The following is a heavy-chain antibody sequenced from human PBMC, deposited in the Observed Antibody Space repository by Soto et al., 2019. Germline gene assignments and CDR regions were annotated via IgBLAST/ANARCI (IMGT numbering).Heavy chain of an antibody. CDR1: GYTFTSYG. D-gene: IGHD5-12*01. CDR2: ISAYNGNT. Sequence: ASVKVSCKASGYTFTSYGISWVRQAPGQGLEWMGWISAYNGNTNYAQKLQGRVTMTTDTSTSTAYMELRSLRSDDTAVYYCARDGVDIVATIPKIGTNYYYYGMDVWG. V-gene: IGHV1-18*01. CDR3: ARDGVDIVATIPKIGTNYYYYGMDV. J-gene: IGHJ6*02.